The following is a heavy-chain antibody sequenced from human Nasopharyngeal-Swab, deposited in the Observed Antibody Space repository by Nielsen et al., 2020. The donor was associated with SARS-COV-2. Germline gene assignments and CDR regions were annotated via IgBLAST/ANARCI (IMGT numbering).Heavy chain of an antibody. D-gene: IGHD3-3*01. J-gene: IGHJ4*02. Sequence: WVRQAPGQGLEWMGWISAYNGNTNYAQKLQGRVTMTTDTSTSTAYMELRSLRSDDTAVYYCAREDLYYDFWSGFDYWGQGTLVTVSS. CDR3: AREDLYYDFWSGFDY. CDR2: ISAYNGNT. V-gene: IGHV1-18*01.